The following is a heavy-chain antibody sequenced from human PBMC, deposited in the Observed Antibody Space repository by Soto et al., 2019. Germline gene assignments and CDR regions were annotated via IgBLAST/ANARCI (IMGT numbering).Heavy chain of an antibody. D-gene: IGHD3-16*01. CDR3: ATATRSTTGGRLDV. CDR2: IIPILNLV. J-gene: IGHJ6*02. CDR1: GDSFNDYA. V-gene: IGHV1-69*01. Sequence: VQLEQSETEVRKPGSSVKLSCKTSGDSFNDYAISWVRQAPGQGLEWMGGIIPILNLVRYAEKFQGRVTISATGSTGTAYLEVTRLRSEDTATYYCATATRSTTGGRLDVWGLGTTVSVSS.